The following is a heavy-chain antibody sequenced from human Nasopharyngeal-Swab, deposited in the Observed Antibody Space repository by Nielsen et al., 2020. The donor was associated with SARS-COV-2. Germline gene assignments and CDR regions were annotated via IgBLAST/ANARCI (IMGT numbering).Heavy chain of an antibody. CDR2: TYYRSKWYN. CDR3: AGASSITIFGVVISRGYYYYGMDV. J-gene: IGHJ6*02. V-gene: IGHV6-1*01. Sequence: WIRQSPSRGLEWLGRTYYRSKWYNDYAVSVKSRITINPDTSKNQFSLQLNSVTPEDTAVYYCAGASSITIFGVVISRGYYYYGMDVWGQGTTVTVSS. D-gene: IGHD3-3*01.